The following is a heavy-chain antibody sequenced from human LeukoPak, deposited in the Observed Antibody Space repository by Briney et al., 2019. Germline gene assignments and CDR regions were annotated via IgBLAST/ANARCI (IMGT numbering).Heavy chain of an antibody. CDR2: ISSSGTTM. J-gene: IGHJ4*02. V-gene: IGHV3-11*01. CDR3: TRVADSSGSRLVD. D-gene: IGHD3-22*01. Sequence: GGSLRLSCAASGFTFSDYYVTWIRQAPGKGLEGVSYISSSGTTMYYADSVKGRFTISGDNAKNSLYLQMNSLRAEDTAVYYCTRVADSSGSRLVDWGQGTLVTVSS. CDR1: GFTFSDYY.